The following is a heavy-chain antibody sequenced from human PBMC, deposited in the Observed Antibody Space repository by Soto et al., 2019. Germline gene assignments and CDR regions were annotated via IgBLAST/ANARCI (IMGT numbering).Heavy chain of an antibody. Sequence: QLQLQESGSGLVKPSQTLSLTCAVSGGSISSGGYSWSWIRQPPGKGLEWIGYIYHSGSTYYNPSLKSRVTIXXDXSXTQFSLKLSSVTAADTAVYYCARGPGGIVGPKGFDPWGQGTLVTVSS. CDR3: ARGPGGIVGPKGFDP. CDR2: IYHSGST. D-gene: IGHD1-26*01. J-gene: IGHJ5*02. V-gene: IGHV4-30-2*01. CDR1: GGSISSGGYS.